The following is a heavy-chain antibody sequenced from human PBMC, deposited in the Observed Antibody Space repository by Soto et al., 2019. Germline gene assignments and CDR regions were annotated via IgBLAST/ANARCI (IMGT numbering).Heavy chain of an antibody. V-gene: IGHV3-64*01. D-gene: IGHD6-13*01. Sequence: EAQLVESGGGLVQPGGSLRLSCAASGFTFSNYEMHWVRQAPGKGLEYVSGISNNGAHTDYAKSVKGRFTISRDNSEDTLYLQMGSLRAKDMALYYCARRGYGSRSPHVYMDVWGKGTTVTVSS. CDR3: ARRGYGSRSPHVYMDV. CDR1: GFTFSNYE. J-gene: IGHJ6*03. CDR2: ISNNGAHT.